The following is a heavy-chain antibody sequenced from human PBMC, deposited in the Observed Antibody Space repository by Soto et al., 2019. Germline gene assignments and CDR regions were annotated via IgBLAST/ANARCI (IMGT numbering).Heavy chain of an antibody. Sequence: EVQLLESGGGLVQPGGSLRLSCAASGFTFSSYAMSWVRQAPGKGLEWVSAISGSGGSTYYADSVKGRFTISRDNSKKTLYLQMTSLRAEDTAVYYCAKEPNSGWYGNAFDYWGQGTLVTVSS. J-gene: IGHJ4*02. CDR1: GFTFSSYA. V-gene: IGHV3-23*01. CDR3: AKEPNSGWYGNAFDY. D-gene: IGHD6-19*01. CDR2: ISGSGGST.